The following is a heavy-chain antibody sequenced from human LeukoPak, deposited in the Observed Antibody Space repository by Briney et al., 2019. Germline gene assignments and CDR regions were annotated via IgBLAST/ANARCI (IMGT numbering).Heavy chain of an antibody. CDR1: GFTFSSYA. J-gene: IGHJ4*02. D-gene: IGHD3-9*01. Sequence: HPGGSLRLSCSAYGFTFSSYAMHWVRRAPGKGLEYVSTISSSGGSAYYADSVKGRFIISRDNSKNTLYLQMSSLRPEDTAVYYCVNGGYYDLLTGFDYWGQGTLVTVSS. CDR2: ISSSGGSA. CDR3: VNGGYYDLLTGFDY. V-gene: IGHV3-64D*06.